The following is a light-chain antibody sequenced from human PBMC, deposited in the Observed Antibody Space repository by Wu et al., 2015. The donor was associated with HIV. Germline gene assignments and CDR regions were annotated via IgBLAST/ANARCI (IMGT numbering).Light chain of an antibody. CDR3: HQRTTWPRT. J-gene: IGKJ1*01. V-gene: IGKV3-11*01. CDR2: DTS. CDR1: QSVSRF. Sequence: EIVLTQSPDTLSASPGERATLSCRASQSVSRFLAWYQHKPGQAPRVLIYDTSNRAAGIPTRFSGSGFGTDFTLTISSLEPEDFAVYYCHQRTTWPRTFGQGTRVDI.